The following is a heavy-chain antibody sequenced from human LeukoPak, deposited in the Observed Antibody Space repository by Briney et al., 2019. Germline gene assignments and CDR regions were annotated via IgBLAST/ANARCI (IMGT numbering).Heavy chain of an antibody. J-gene: IGHJ4*02. Sequence: GGSLRLSCAASGFTFSDYYMSWIRQAPGKGLEWVSYISSSGSTIYYADSVKGRFTISRDNSKNTLYLQMNSLRAEDTAVYYCARDGYCTNGVCYWFDYWGQGTLVTVSS. V-gene: IGHV3-11*04. CDR2: ISSSGSTI. CDR3: ARDGYCTNGVCYWFDY. D-gene: IGHD2-8*01. CDR1: GFTFSDYY.